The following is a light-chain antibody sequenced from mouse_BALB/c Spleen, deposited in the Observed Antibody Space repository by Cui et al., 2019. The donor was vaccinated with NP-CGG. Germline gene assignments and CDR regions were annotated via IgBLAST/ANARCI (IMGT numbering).Light chain of an antibody. CDR1: TGAVTTSNY. CDR3: ALWYSNHWV. CDR2: GTN. V-gene: IGLV1*01. Sequence: QAVLTQESALTTSPGETVIFTCRSSTGAVTTSNYANWVQEKPDHLFTGLIGGTNNRAPGVPARFSGSLIGDKAALTITGAQTEDEAIYFCALWYSNHWVFGGGTKLTVL. J-gene: IGLJ1*01.